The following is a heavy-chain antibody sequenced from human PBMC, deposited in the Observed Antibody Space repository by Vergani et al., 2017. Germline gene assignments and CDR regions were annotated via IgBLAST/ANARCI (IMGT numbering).Heavy chain of an antibody. Sequence: QLQLQESGSGLVKPSETLSLTCTVSGGSISSYYWSWIRQPPGKGLEWIGYIYYSGSTNYNPSLKSRVTISVDTSKNQFSLKLSSVTAADTAVYYCARSLRVAATPVGYFDYWGQGTLVTVSS. CDR2: IYYSGST. V-gene: IGHV4-59*12. CDR3: ARSLRVAATPVGYFDY. D-gene: IGHD2-15*01. CDR1: GGSISSYY. J-gene: IGHJ4*02.